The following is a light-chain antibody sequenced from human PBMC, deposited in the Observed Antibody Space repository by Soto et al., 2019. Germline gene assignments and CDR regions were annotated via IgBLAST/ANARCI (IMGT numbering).Light chain of an antibody. V-gene: IGKV1-5*01. Sequence: DIQMTQSPSTLSASVGDRVTITCRASQSISSWLAWYQQKPGKAPKLLIYDASSLESGVPSRFSGSGSGTEFTLTISSLQREDFATYYCQQSFSGLGTFGPGTKVDMK. CDR3: QQSFSGLGT. CDR2: DAS. CDR1: QSISSW. J-gene: IGKJ3*01.